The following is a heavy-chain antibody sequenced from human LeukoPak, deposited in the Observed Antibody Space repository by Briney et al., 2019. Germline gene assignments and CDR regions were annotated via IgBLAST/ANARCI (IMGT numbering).Heavy chain of an antibody. Sequence: TSETLSLTCTVSGDSISSSSSYWGWIRQPPGKGLEWIGSIYHSGSTNYNPSLKSRVTISVDTSKNQFSLKLSSVTAADTAVYYCARWLTLYAFDIWGQGTMVTVSS. CDR3: ARWLTLYAFDI. D-gene: IGHD3-9*01. CDR1: GDSISSSSSY. J-gene: IGHJ3*02. CDR2: IYHSGST. V-gene: IGHV4-39*07.